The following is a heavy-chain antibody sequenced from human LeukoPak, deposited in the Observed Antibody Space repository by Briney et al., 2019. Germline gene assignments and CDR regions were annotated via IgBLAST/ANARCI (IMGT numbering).Heavy chain of an antibody. J-gene: IGHJ2*01. Sequence: GRFTTSRDNAKNSLYLQMNSLRAEDTAVYYCASVGPYWYFDLWGRGTLVTVSS. CDR3: ASVGPYWYFDL. V-gene: IGHV3-11*06. D-gene: IGHD2-15*01.